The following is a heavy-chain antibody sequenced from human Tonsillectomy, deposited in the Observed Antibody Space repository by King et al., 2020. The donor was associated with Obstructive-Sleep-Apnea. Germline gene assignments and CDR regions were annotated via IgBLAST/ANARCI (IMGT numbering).Heavy chain of an antibody. Sequence: VQLVESGGGLEQPGGSLRLSCAASGFTFSSYAMSWVRQVPGKGLEWVSAISGSGGSTNYADSGKGRFTISRNNSKNTLYRQMNSLRAEETAVYYCAKMSPHNWTGYSHWGQGTLVTVSS. CDR3: AKMSPHNWTGYSH. D-gene: IGHD3/OR15-3a*01. J-gene: IGHJ4*02. CDR2: ISGSGGST. V-gene: IGHV3-23*04. CDR1: GFTFSSYA.